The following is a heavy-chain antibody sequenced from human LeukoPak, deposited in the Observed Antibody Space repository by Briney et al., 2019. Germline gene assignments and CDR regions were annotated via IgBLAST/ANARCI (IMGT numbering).Heavy chain of an antibody. D-gene: IGHD6-6*01. CDR1: GFTVSSNY. J-gene: IGHJ4*02. CDR2: IYSGGST. Sequence: GGSLRLSCAASGFTVSSNYMSWVRQAPGKGLEWVSVIYSGGSTYYADSVKGRFTISRDNSKNTLYLQMNSPRAEDTAVYYCARGGVAARPFDYWGQGTLVTASS. CDR3: ARGGVAARPFDY. V-gene: IGHV3-53*01.